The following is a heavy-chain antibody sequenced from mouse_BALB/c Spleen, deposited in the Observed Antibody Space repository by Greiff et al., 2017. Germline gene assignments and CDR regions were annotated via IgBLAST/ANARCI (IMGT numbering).Heavy chain of an antibody. D-gene: IGHD1-1*01. CDR2: IWRGGST. V-gene: IGHV2-5-1*01. J-gene: IGHJ2*01. CDR1: GFSLTSYG. Sequence: QVQLQQSGPSLVQPSQSLSITCTVSGFSLTSYGVHWVRQSPGKGLEWLGVIWRGGSTDYNAAFMSRLSITKDNSKSQVFFKMNRLQADDTAIYYCAKNGNYYGTLDYWGQGTTLTVSS. CDR3: AKNGNYYGTLDY.